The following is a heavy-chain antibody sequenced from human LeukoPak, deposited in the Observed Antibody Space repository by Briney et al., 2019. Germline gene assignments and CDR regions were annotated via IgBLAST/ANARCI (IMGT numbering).Heavy chain of an antibody. CDR2: IYTSGST. V-gene: IGHV4-4*07. D-gene: IGHD3-10*01. Sequence: PSETLSLTCTVSGGSISSYYWSWTRQPAGKGLEWIGRIYTSGSTNYNPSLKSRVTMSVDTSKDQFSLKLSSVTAADTAVYYCARDSSMVRGVIIDYWGQGTLVTVSS. J-gene: IGHJ4*02. CDR3: ARDSSMVRGVIIDY. CDR1: GGSISSYY.